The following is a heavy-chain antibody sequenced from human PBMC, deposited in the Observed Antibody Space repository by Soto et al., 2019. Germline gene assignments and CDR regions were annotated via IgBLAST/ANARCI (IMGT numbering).Heavy chain of an antibody. V-gene: IGHV6-1*01. Sequence: LSLTCAITGDSVSSNSAVWSWVRQSPSRGLEWLGRTYYSSKWYYEYAESVRGRITINPDTSKNQYSLQLNSVTPEDTAVYFCARGEQYSGRIFDYWGQGTLVTVSS. CDR1: GDSVSSNSAV. CDR3: ARGEQYSGRIFDY. D-gene: IGHD1-26*01. CDR2: TYYSSKWYY. J-gene: IGHJ4*01.